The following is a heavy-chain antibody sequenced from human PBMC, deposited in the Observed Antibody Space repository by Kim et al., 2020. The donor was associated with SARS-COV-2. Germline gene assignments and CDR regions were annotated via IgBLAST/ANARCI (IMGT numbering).Heavy chain of an antibody. D-gene: IGHD2-15*01. Sequence: ASVKVSCKASGYTLTSNYMHWVRQAPGQGPEWMGLINPKGGSTTYAQKFQGRVTMTRDTSTSTVYMELSSLRSEDTAVYYCARAYCSGGSCYRTLLDYWGQGTLVTVSS. V-gene: IGHV1-46*01. CDR1: GYTLTSNY. J-gene: IGHJ4*02. CDR3: ARAYCSGGSCYRTLLDY. CDR2: INPKGGST.